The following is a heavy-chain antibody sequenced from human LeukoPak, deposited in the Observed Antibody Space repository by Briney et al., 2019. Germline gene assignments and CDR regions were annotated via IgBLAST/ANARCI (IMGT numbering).Heavy chain of an antibody. CDR2: ISSYNGDT. CDR3: ARALYSDSSGYYPGLDH. D-gene: IGHD3-22*01. CDR1: GYTFNSYA. Sequence: SVKVSCKASGYTFNSYAFSWVRQAPGQGLEWVGWISSYNGDTNYARRFQGRVTMTTDTSTKTPHMELRNLGSDDTAVYYCARALYSDSSGYYPGLDHWGQGTLVTVSS. V-gene: IGHV1-18*01. J-gene: IGHJ4*02.